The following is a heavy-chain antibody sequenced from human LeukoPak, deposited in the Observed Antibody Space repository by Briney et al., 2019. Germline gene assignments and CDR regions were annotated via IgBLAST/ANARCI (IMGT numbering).Heavy chain of an antibody. CDR3: ARGPFTLTFGGPSLDY. V-gene: IGHV1-18*04. Sequence: ASVKVSCKASGYTFTSYGISWVRQAPGQGLEWMGWISAYNGNTNYAQKLQGRVTMTTDTSTSTAYMELRSLRSDDTAVYYCARGPFTLTFGGPSLDYWGQGTLVTDSS. D-gene: IGHD3-16*01. CDR2: ISAYNGNT. J-gene: IGHJ4*02. CDR1: GYTFTSYG.